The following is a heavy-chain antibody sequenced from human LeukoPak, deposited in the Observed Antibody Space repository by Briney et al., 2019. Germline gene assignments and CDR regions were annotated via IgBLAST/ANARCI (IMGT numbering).Heavy chain of an antibody. V-gene: IGHV3-7*01. D-gene: IGHD3-10*01. J-gene: IGHJ6*03. CDR2: IKQDGSEK. Sequence: GGSLRLSCAASGFTFSSYWMSWVRQAPGKGLEWVANIKQDGSEKYYVDSMKGRFTISRDNAKNSLYLQMNSLRAEDTAVYYCARFPRAARGSGSYYRDYYYYMDVWGKGTTVTISS. CDR3: ARFPRAARGSGSYYRDYYYYMDV. CDR1: GFTFSSYW.